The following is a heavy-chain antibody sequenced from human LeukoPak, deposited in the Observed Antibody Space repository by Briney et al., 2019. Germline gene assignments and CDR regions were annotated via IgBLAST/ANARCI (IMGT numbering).Heavy chain of an antibody. J-gene: IGHJ5*02. CDR1: GYSISSGYY. CDR3: ARGAGYYKGNWFDP. V-gene: IGHV4-38-2*02. Sequence: PSETLSLTCTVSGYSISSGYYWGWIRQPPGKGLEWIGSIYHSGSTYYNPSLKSRVTISVDTSKNQFSLKLSSVTAADTAVYYCARGAGYYKGNWFDPWGQGTLVTVSS. D-gene: IGHD3-9*01. CDR2: IYHSGST.